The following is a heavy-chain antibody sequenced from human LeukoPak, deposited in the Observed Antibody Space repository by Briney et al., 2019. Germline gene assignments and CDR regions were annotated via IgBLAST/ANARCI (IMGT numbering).Heavy chain of an antibody. V-gene: IGHV4-39*07. CDR2: IYYSGST. D-gene: IGHD2-2*01. CDR3: ARGDAVPALYYYYYMDV. Sequence: PSETLSLTCTVSGGSISRSSYYWGWIRQPPGKGLEWIGSIYYSGSTYYNPSLKSRVTISVDASKNQFSLELSSVTAADPAVYYCARGDAVPALYYYYYMDVWGKGTTVTVSS. J-gene: IGHJ6*03. CDR1: GGSISRSSYY.